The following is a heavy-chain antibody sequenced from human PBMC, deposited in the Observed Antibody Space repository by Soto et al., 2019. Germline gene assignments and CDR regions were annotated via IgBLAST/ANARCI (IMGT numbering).Heavy chain of an antibody. CDR3: ANSIAVAGMKGVGRYYFDY. J-gene: IGHJ4*02. CDR1: GFTFSSYA. Sequence: EVQLLESGGGLVQPGGSLRLSCAASGFTFSSYAMSWVHQAPGKGLEWVSAISGSGGSTYYADSVKGRFTISRDNSKNTLYLQMNSLRAEDTAVYYCANSIAVAGMKGVGRYYFDYWGQGTLVTVSS. CDR2: ISGSGGST. D-gene: IGHD6-19*01. V-gene: IGHV3-23*01.